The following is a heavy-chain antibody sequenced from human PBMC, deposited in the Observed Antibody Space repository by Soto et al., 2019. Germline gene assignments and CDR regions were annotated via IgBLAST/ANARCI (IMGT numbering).Heavy chain of an antibody. Sequence: PGGSLRLSCAASGFTFSSFAMSWVRQAPGKGLEWVSAISGSDNSTYYADSVKGRFTISRDNSKNTLYLQMSSLRADDPAVYYCAPMGVWGQGTTVTVSS. CDR1: GFTFSSFA. CDR3: APMGV. J-gene: IGHJ6*02. V-gene: IGHV3-23*01. CDR2: ISGSDNST.